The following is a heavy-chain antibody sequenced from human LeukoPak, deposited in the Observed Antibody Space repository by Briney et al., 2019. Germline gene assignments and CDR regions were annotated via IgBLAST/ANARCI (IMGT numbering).Heavy chain of an antibody. CDR2: IYYSGST. Sequence: PSETLSLTCTVSGGSISSSSYYWGWIRQPPGKGLEWIGSIYYSGSTYYNPSLKSRVTISVDTSKNQFSLKLSSVTAADTAVYYCARRDSSGWEFDYWGQGTLVTVSS. V-gene: IGHV4-39*01. J-gene: IGHJ4*02. CDR3: ARRDSSGWEFDY. CDR1: GGSISSSSYY. D-gene: IGHD6-19*01.